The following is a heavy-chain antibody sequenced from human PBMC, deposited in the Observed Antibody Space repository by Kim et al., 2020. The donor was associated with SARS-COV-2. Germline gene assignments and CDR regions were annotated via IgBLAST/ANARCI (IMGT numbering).Heavy chain of an antibody. J-gene: IGHJ4*02. D-gene: IGHD6-19*01. V-gene: IGHV3-74*01. Sequence: SYSDSVKGRFTISGDNAKIALYLQLNSLRAEDTAVYYCARDTSTIAVFDYWGQGTLVTVSS. CDR3: ARDTSTIAVFDY.